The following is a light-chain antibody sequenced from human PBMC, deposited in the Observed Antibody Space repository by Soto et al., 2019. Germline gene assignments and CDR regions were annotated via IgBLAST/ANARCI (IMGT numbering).Light chain of an antibody. Sequence: IQLTQSPSSLSASVGDRVTVTCRASGGISNYLAWYQQKPGKAPHLLIYAASTLQSGVPSRFSGSGSGTDYTLTISGLQPEDAATYYCQQLNFYPLTFGGGTKVEI. V-gene: IGKV1-9*01. J-gene: IGKJ4*01. CDR2: AAS. CDR1: GGISNY. CDR3: QQLNFYPLT.